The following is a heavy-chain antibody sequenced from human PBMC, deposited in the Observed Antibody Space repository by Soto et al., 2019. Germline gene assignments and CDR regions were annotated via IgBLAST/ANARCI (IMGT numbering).Heavy chain of an antibody. Sequence: QVQLVESGGGVVQPGRSLRLSCAASGFSFSSYGMHWVRQAPGKGLKWVAVISYDGRNKYYADSVKGRFTISRDNSKSTLYMQMNSLRDEDTAVYYCAKDVGFSNSSYLDYWGQGTLVTVSS. J-gene: IGHJ4*02. CDR3: AKDVGFSNSSYLDY. CDR1: GFSFSSYG. D-gene: IGHD2-2*01. V-gene: IGHV3-30*18. CDR2: ISYDGRNK.